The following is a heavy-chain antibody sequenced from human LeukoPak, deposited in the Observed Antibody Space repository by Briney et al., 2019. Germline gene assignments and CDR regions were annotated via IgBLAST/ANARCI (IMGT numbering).Heavy chain of an antibody. D-gene: IGHD3-10*01. CDR3: VRGGGSFDS. Sequence: GGSLRLSCAASGFTFSSYWMSWVRQAPGKGLEWVANIKHDGSEKYFVDSVKGRFTISRDNAKNSLYLQMNSLRDEDTAVYYCVRGGGSFDSWGQGTLVTVSS. CDR2: IKHDGSEK. V-gene: IGHV3-7*01. CDR1: GFTFSSYW. J-gene: IGHJ4*02.